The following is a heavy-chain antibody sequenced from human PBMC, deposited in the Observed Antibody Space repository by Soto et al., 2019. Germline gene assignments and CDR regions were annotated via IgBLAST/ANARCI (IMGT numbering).Heavy chain of an antibody. CDR3: ATDTDILTGYSFLRFDY. V-gene: IGHV3-23*01. CDR1: GFTFSSYA. Sequence: GGSLRLSCAASGFTFSSYAMSWVRQAPGKGLEWVSAISGSGGSTYYADSVKGRFTISRDNSKNTLYLQMNSLRAEDTAVYYCATDTDILTGYSFLRFDYWGQGTLVTVSS. J-gene: IGHJ4*02. CDR2: ISGSGGST. D-gene: IGHD3-9*01.